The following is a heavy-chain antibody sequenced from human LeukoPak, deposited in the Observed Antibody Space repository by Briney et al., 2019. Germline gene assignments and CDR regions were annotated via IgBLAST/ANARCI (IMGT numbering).Heavy chain of an antibody. Sequence: PGGSLRLSCAASGFTFSSYAMSWVRQAPGKGLEWVAVIWYDGSNKYYADSVKGRFTISRDNSKNTLYLQMNSLRAEDTAVYYCASSAWVCSGGSCSLDYWGQGTLVTVSS. CDR1: GFTFSSYA. CDR3: ASSAWVCSGGSCSLDY. V-gene: IGHV3-33*08. CDR2: IWYDGSNK. J-gene: IGHJ4*02. D-gene: IGHD2-15*01.